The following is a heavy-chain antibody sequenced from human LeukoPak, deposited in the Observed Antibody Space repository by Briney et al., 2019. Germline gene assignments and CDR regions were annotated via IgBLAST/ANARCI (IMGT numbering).Heavy chain of an antibody. J-gene: IGHJ4*02. Sequence: SETLSLTCAVYGGSFSGYYWSWIRQPPGKGLEWIGEINHSGSTNYNPSLKSRVTISADTSKNQFSLKLSSVTAADTAVYFCARSYYDSSGYQNDYWGQGTLVTVSS. CDR3: ARSYYDSSGYQNDY. CDR1: GGSFSGYY. D-gene: IGHD3-22*01. CDR2: INHSGST. V-gene: IGHV4-34*01.